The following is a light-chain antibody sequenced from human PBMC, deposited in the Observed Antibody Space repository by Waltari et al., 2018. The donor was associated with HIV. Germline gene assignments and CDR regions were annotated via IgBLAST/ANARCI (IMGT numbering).Light chain of an antibody. V-gene: IGKV4-1*01. Sequence: IVMTQSPESLTMSPGERATINCKTSRSVVSSSNNQNYLAWYQHKVGQSPKLLIYWASTRAPGVPERFSGGGSGTDFTLTIRGLQADDEAVYYCQQYETVPFTFGPGTTV. J-gene: IGKJ3*01. CDR2: WAS. CDR1: RSVVSSSNNQNY. CDR3: QQYETVPFT.